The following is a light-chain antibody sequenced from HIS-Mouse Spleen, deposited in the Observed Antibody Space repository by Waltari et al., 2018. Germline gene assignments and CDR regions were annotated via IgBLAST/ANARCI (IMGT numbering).Light chain of an antibody. Sequence: NFMLTQPHSVSESPGKTVTISCTRSSGSIASNYVQWYQQRPGSAPTHVIYEDNQRPSGVPERFSGSIDSSSNAAALTISGLKTEDEADYYCQSYDSSNLVFGGGTKLTVL. J-gene: IGLJ3*02. V-gene: IGLV6-57*04. CDR3: QSYDSSNLV. CDR1: SGSIASNY. CDR2: EDN.